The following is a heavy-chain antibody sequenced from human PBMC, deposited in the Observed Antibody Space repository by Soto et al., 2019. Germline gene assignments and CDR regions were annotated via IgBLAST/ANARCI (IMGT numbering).Heavy chain of an antibody. J-gene: IGHJ5*02. Sequence: QVQLVQSGAEVKKPGSSVTVSCKASGGTFSSYAISWVRQAPGQGLEWMGGIIPIFGTANYAQKFQGRVTITADESTSTAYMELSSLRSEDTAVYYCAREPPAAATGWFDPWGQGTRVTVSA. V-gene: IGHV1-69*12. CDR1: GGTFSSYA. CDR3: AREPPAAATGWFDP. CDR2: IIPIFGTA. D-gene: IGHD2-2*01.